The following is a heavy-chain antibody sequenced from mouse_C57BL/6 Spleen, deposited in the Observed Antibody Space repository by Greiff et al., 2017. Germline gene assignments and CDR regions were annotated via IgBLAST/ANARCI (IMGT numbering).Heavy chain of an antibody. CDR2: ISYDGSN. CDR3: ARVTYDYDGALGY. J-gene: IGHJ2*01. Sequence: EVKLVESGPGLVKPSQSLSLTCSVTGYSIPSGYYWNWIRQFPGNKLEWMGYISYDGSNNYNPSLKNRISITRDTSKNQFFLKLNSVTTEDTATYYCARVTYDYDGALGYWGQGTTHTVSS. D-gene: IGHD2-4*01. V-gene: IGHV3-6*01. CDR1: GYSIPSGYY.